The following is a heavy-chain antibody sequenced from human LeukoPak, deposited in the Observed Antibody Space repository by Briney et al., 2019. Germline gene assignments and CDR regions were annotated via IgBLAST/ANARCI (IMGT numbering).Heavy chain of an antibody. Sequence: GRSLRLSCAASGFTFSSYGIHWVRQAPGKGLEWVALISYDGSDKFFADSVRGRFTISRDNSKNTLYLQMNSLRVEDTAVYYCAKDLATKYGLDYWGQGILVTVSS. CDR1: GFTFSSYG. J-gene: IGHJ4*02. D-gene: IGHD3-10*01. V-gene: IGHV3-30*18. CDR3: AKDLATKYGLDY. CDR2: ISYDGSDK.